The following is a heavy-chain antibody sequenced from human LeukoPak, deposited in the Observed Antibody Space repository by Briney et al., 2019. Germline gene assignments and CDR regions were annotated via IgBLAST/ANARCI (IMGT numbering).Heavy chain of an antibody. D-gene: IGHD2-15*01. CDR2: ISSSSSYI. CDR1: GFTFSTYS. J-gene: IGHJ4*02. Sequence: GGSLRLSCAASGFTFSTYSMNWVRQAPGKGLEWVSSISSSSSYIYYADSVKGRFTISRDNAKNSLYLQMDSLRAEDTAVYFCARARALVVVVAALDYWGQGTLVTVSS. CDR3: ARARALVVVVAALDY. V-gene: IGHV3-21*01.